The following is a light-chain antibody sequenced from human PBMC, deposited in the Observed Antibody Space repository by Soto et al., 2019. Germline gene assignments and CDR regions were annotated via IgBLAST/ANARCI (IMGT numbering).Light chain of an antibody. Sequence: AIQMTQSPSSLSASVGDRVTISCRASQGIQTELAWYQQKPGKAPKLLIYAASYLQTEVPSRFSGTGSGTDFTLTISSLQPEDSATYYCLQDYDCPRTFGQGTKVEIK. CDR1: QGIQTE. V-gene: IGKV1-6*01. J-gene: IGKJ1*01. CDR3: LQDYDCPRT. CDR2: AAS.